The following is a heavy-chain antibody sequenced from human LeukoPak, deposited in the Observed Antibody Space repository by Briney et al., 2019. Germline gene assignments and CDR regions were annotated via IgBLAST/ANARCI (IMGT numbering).Heavy chain of an antibody. D-gene: IGHD6-6*01. CDR3: ARTGIAARPTVWFDP. V-gene: IGHV3-74*01. J-gene: IGHJ5*02. CDR1: GFSVSSYW. CDR2: FKRDGSST. Sequence: GGSLRLCCAASGFSVSSYWMHWVGRAPGEGLVCVGLFKRDGSSTNYADFVKGRFTISRDNAKNTLYLQMNSLRAEDTAVYYCARTGIAARPTVWFDPWGQGTLVTVSS.